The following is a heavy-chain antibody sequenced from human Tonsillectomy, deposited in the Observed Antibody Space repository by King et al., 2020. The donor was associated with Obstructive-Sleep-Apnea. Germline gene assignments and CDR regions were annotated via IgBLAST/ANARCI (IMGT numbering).Heavy chain of an antibody. Sequence: LQLQESGPGLVKPSETLSLTCTVSGGSISSSSYYWGWIRQPPGKGLEWIGHIYYSGSTYYNPSLKSRVTISVDTSKNQFSLKLRSVTAADTAVYYCADLSMTMVDYWGQGPLVTVSS. D-gene: IGHD4/OR15-4a*01. CDR1: GGSISSSSYY. CDR2: IYYSGST. V-gene: IGHV4-39*01. CDR3: ADLSMTMVDY. J-gene: IGHJ4*02.